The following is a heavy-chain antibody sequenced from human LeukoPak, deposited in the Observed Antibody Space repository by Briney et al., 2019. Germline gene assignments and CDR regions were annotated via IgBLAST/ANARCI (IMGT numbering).Heavy chain of an antibody. V-gene: IGHV1-2*02. CDR1: GYTFTGYY. Sequence: ASVKVSCKASGYTFTGYYMHWVRQAPGQGLEWMGWINPNSGGTNYAQKFQGRVTMTRDTSISTAYMELSSLRSEDTAVYYCARDGRAYYYDSSGYYGPGDYWGQGTLVTVSS. J-gene: IGHJ4*02. CDR3: ARDGRAYYYDSSGYYGPGDY. D-gene: IGHD3-22*01. CDR2: INPNSGGT.